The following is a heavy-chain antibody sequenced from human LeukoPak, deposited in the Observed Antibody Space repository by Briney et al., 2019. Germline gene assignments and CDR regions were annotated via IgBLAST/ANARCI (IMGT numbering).Heavy chain of an antibody. D-gene: IGHD5-18*01. Sequence: GESLKISCKGSGYSFTSYWIGWVRQMPGKGLEWMGIIYPGDSDTRYSPSFQGQVTISADKSISTGYLQWSRLKASDTAMYYCARLRGRYSYGSLDLDYWGQGTLVTVSS. CDR2: IYPGDSDT. V-gene: IGHV5-51*01. CDR3: ARLRGRYSYGSLDLDY. J-gene: IGHJ4*02. CDR1: GYSFTSYW.